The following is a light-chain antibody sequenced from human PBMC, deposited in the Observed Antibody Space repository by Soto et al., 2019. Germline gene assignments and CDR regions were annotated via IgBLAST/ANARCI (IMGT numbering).Light chain of an antibody. CDR2: LNTDGSH. CDR3: QTWGAGIVV. J-gene: IGLJ2*01. V-gene: IGLV4-69*01. Sequence: QLVLTQSPSASASLGASVKLTCTLSSGHSSYTIAWHQQQPEKGPRYLMKLNTDGSHSRGDGIPDRFSGSRSGAERYLTISSLQSEDEADYYCQTWGAGIVVFGGGTKVTV. CDR1: SGHSSYT.